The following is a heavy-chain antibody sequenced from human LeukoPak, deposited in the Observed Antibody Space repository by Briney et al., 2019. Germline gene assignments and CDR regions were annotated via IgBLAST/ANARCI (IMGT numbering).Heavy chain of an antibody. D-gene: IGHD2-2*01. J-gene: IGHJ4*02. Sequence: GGSLRLSCGASGFTFSSYAMSWVRQTPGRGLEWVAGVSPSGGRTIYADSAEGRFTISRDNSNDTVYLQLSSLRAENSALYYCAKVRGVYCSSPACYYYDAWGQGTPVTVSS. CDR1: GFTFSSYA. CDR3: AKVRGVYCSSPACYYYDA. V-gene: IGHV3-23*01. CDR2: VSPSGGRT.